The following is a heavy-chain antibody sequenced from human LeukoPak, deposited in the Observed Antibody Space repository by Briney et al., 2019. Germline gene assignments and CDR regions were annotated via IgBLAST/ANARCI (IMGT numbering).Heavy chain of an antibody. J-gene: IGHJ3*02. CDR2: INSDGSSI. CDR1: GVTLSSYW. D-gene: IGHD2-21*01. V-gene: IGHV3-74*01. CDR3: ARDPVSGVWI. Sequence: GGSLRLSCAASGVTLSSYWMHWVRQAPGMGLVWVSRINSDGSSISYADSVKGRFTISRDNAKNTLYLQMNSLRVEDTAVCYCARDPVSGVWIWGQGTMITVSS.